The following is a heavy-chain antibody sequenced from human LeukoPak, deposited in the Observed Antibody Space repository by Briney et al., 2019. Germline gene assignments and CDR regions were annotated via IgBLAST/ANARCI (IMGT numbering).Heavy chain of an antibody. D-gene: IGHD6-19*01. CDR2: IYISGST. V-gene: IGHV4-4*07. CDR3: ARERDSSGWLLILREPPSRGTNWFDP. J-gene: IGHJ5*02. CDR1: GGSFNIYY. Sequence: SETLSLTCTVSGGSFNIYYWNWIRQPAGKGLEYIGRIYISGSTNYNPSLKSRVTISVDTSKNQFSLKLSSVTAADTAVYYCARERDSSGWLLILREPPSRGTNWFDPWGQGTLVTVSS.